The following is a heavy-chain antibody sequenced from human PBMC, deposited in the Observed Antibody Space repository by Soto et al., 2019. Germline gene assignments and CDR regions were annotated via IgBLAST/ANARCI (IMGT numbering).Heavy chain of an antibody. CDR1: GFTFSSYW. D-gene: IGHD5-18*01. CDR2: IKQDGSEK. V-gene: IGHV3-7*05. Sequence: HPGGSLRLSCAASGFTFSSYWMSWVRQAPGKGLEWVANIKQDGSEKYYVDSVKGRFTISRDNAKNSLYLQMNSLRAEDTAVYYCARVLSLQLWWTVYFDYWGQGTLVTVSS. CDR3: ARVLSLQLWWTVYFDY. J-gene: IGHJ4*02.